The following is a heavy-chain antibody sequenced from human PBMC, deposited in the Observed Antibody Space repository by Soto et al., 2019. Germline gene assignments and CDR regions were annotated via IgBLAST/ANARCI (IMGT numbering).Heavy chain of an antibody. J-gene: IGHJ4*02. V-gene: IGHV4-39*01. D-gene: IGHD6-19*01. Sequence: PSETLSLTCTVSGGSISSSSYYWGWIRQPPGKGLEWIGSIYYSGSSYYNPSLKSRVTISVDTSKNQFSLKLSSVTAADTAVYYCARHDLYSSGWSDFDYWGQGTLVTVYS. CDR1: GGSISSSSYY. CDR3: ARHDLYSSGWSDFDY. CDR2: IYYSGSS.